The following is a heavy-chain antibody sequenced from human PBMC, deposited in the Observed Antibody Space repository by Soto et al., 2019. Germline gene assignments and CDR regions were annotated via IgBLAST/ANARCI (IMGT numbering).Heavy chain of an antibody. CDR3: ARVPTDYYGSGTFDY. J-gene: IGHJ4*02. D-gene: IGHD3-10*01. CDR1: GYSISSGYY. Sequence: SETLSLTCAASGYSISSGYYWGWIRQPPGKGLEWIGSIYHSGSTYYNPSLKSRVTISVDTSKNQFSLKLSSVTAADTAVYYCARVPTDYYGSGTFDYWGQGTLVTVSS. V-gene: IGHV4-38-2*01. CDR2: IYHSGST.